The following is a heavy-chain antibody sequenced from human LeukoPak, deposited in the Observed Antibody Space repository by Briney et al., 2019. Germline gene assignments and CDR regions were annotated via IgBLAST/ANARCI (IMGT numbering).Heavy chain of an antibody. V-gene: IGHV4-39*01. J-gene: IGHJ4*02. Sequence: GSLRLSCAASGFTFSSYAMNWVRQAPGKGLEWIGSIYYSGSTYYNPSLKSRVTISVDTSKNQFSLKLSSVTAADTAVYYCARHGHCSGGSCYRYDFDYWGQGTLVTVSS. CDR2: IYYSGST. D-gene: IGHD2-15*01. CDR1: GFTFSSYA. CDR3: ARHGHCSGGSCYRYDFDY.